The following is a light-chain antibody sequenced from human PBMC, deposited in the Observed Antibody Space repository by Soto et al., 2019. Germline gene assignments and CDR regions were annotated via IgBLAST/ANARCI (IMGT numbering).Light chain of an antibody. J-gene: IGKJ3*01. CDR1: QSVSSSY. Sequence: EIVLTQSPGTLSLSPGESATLSCRASQSVSSSYLAWYQQKPGQAPRLLIYGASGRATGIPDRFSGSGSGTDFTLTISRLEPEDFAVYYCQQDGGSPIFTFGPGTKVDIK. CDR3: QQDGGSPIFT. V-gene: IGKV3-20*01. CDR2: GAS.